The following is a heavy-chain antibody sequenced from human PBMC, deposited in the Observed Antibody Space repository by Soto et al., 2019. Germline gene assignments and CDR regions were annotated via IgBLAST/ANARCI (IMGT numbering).Heavy chain of an antibody. CDR3: ARHYCSSTSCYPVYYYYYGMDV. CDR1: GYSFTSYW. V-gene: IGHV5-51*01. J-gene: IGHJ6*02. D-gene: IGHD2-2*01. Sequence: GESLKISCKGSGYSFTSYWIGWVRQMPGKGPEWMGIIYPGDSDTRYSPSSQGQVTISADKSISTAYLQWSSLKASDTAMYYCARHYCSSTSCYPVYYYYYGMDVWGQGTTVTVSS. CDR2: IYPGDSDT.